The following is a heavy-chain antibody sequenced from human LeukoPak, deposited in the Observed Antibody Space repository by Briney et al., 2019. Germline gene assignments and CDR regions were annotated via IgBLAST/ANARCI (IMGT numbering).Heavy chain of an antibody. CDR2: IYTSGST. D-gene: IGHD2-2*01. J-gene: IGHJ4*02. CDR1: GSSISSYY. V-gene: IGHV4-4*07. CDR3: ARADCSSTSCLFDY. Sequence: SETLSLTCTVSGSSISSYYWSWIRQPVGKGLEWIGRIYTSGSTNYNPSLKSRVTMSVDTSKNQFSLKLSSVTAADTAVYYCARADCSSTSCLFDYWGQGTLVTVSS.